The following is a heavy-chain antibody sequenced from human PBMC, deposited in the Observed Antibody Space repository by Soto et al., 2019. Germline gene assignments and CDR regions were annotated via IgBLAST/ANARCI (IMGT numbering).Heavy chain of an antibody. J-gene: IGHJ4*02. D-gene: IGHD1-26*01. CDR1: GFTFSSYT. Sequence: EVQLLDSGGDLVQPGGSLRLSCAASGFTFSSYTMNWVRQAPGKGLEWVSAISGSGSSTYYADFAKGRFTISRDNSKNTVYLQMNSLKVEDKAVYYCAKPPGRLLPATAPFDYWGQGTLVTVSS. CDR3: AKPPGRLLPATAPFDY. CDR2: ISGSGSST. V-gene: IGHV3-23*01.